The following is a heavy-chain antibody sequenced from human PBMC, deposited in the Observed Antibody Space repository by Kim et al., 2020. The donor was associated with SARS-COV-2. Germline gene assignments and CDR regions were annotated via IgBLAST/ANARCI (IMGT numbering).Heavy chain of an antibody. CDR1: GGSIGIYQ. V-gene: IGHV4-59*01. Sequence: SETLSLTCSVFGGSIGIYQWSWIRQPPGKGLEWIGYVSYSGGTSYNPSLKSRVTISLDTSKNQFSLKLTSVTAADTALYYCARGLGQMTVWGQGALVTVSS. J-gene: IGHJ4*02. CDR2: VSYSGGT. D-gene: IGHD3-16*01. CDR3: ARGLGQMTV.